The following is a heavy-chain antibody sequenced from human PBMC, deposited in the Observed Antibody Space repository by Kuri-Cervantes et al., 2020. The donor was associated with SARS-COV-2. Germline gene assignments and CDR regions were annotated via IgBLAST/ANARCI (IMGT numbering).Heavy chain of an antibody. J-gene: IGHJ4*02. CDR1: GYTFTSYG. CDR3: ARGYCGDDCYYPDFDY. Sequence: VKVSCKASGYTFTSYGISWVRQAPGQGLEWMGWISAYNGNTNYAQKLQGRVTMTTDTSTSTAYMELRSLRSDDTAVYYCARGYCGDDCYYPDFDYWGQGTLVTVSS. CDR2: ISAYNGNT. D-gene: IGHD2-21*01. V-gene: IGHV1-18*01.